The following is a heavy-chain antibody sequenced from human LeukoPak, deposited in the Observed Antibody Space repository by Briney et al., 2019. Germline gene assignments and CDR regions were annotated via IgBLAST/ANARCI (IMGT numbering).Heavy chain of an antibody. J-gene: IGHJ4*02. CDR1: GGSISSSSYY. D-gene: IGHD5-18*01. CDR3: ARQLTAMATYYFDY. Sequence: SETLSLTCTVSGGSISSSSYYWGWIRQPPGKGLEWIGSIYYSGSTYYNPSLKSRATISVDTSKNQFSLKLSSVTAADTAVYYCARQLTAMATYYFDYWGQGTLVTVSS. CDR2: IYYSGST. V-gene: IGHV4-39*01.